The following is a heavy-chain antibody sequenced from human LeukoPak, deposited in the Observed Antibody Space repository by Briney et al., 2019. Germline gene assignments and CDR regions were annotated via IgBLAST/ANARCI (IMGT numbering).Heavy chain of an antibody. Sequence: ASVKVSCKASGYTFTGYYMHWVRQAPGQGLEWMGWINPNSGGTNYAQKFQGRVTMTRDTSISTAYMELSRLRSDDTAVYYCARDLSGYSSGWLDYWGQGTLVTVSS. J-gene: IGHJ4*02. D-gene: IGHD6-19*01. CDR3: ARDLSGYSSGWLDY. V-gene: IGHV1-2*02. CDR2: INPNSGGT. CDR1: GYTFTGYY.